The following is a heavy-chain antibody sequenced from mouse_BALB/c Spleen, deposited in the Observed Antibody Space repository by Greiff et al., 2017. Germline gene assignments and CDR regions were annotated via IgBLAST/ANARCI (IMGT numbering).Heavy chain of an antibody. CDR2: IWAGGST. V-gene: IGHV2-9*02. J-gene: IGHJ3*01. D-gene: IGHD2-2*01. Sequence: VKLVESGPGLVAPSQSLSITCTVSGFSLTGYGVHWVRQPPGKGLEWLGVIWAGGSTNYNSALMSRLSISKDNSKSQVFLKMNSLQTDDTAMYHCARDGRGYHAWFAYWGQGTLVTVSA. CDR1: GFSLTGYG. CDR3: ARDGRGYHAWFAY.